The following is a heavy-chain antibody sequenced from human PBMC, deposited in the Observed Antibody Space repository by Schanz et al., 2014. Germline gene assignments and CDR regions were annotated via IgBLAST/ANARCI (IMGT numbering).Heavy chain of an antibody. CDR3: AKGTSGSYYPDDY. Sequence: QVQLVESGGGVVQPGGSLRLSCAASRFTFSTYGMHWVRQSPGKGLEWVAFIRYDGSNKYYADSVKGRFTISRDNSKNTLDLQMNSLRAEDTAVYYCAKGTSGSYYPDDYWGQGTLVTVSS. V-gene: IGHV3-30*02. J-gene: IGHJ4*02. D-gene: IGHD1-26*01. CDR2: IRYDGSNK. CDR1: RFTFSTYG.